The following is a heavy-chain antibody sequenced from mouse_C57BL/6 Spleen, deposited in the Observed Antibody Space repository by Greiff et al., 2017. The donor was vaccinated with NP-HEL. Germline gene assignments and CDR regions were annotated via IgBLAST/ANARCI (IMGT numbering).Heavy chain of an antibody. CDR3: AREGPYGYDEAWFAY. CDR1: GYAFSSSW. J-gene: IGHJ3*01. V-gene: IGHV1-82*01. D-gene: IGHD2-2*01. Sequence: QVQLQQSGPELVKPGASVKISCKASGYAFSSSWMNWVKQRPGKGLEWIGRIYPGDGDTNYNGKFKGKATLTADKSSSTAYMQLSSLTSEDSAVYFCAREGPYGYDEAWFAYWGQGTLVTVSA. CDR2: IYPGDGDT.